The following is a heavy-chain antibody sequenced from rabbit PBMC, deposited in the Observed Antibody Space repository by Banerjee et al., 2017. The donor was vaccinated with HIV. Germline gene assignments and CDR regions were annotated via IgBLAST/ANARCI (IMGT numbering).Heavy chain of an antibody. V-gene: IGHV1S45*01. CDR1: GFSFSNKAV. CDR2: INAVTGKA. CDR3: ARDKRGADGYGYGSYLL. Sequence: QEQLVESGGGLVKPGASLTLTCKASGFSFSNKAVMCWVRQAPGKGLEWIACINAVTGKAVYASWAKGRLTISKTSSTTVTLQLNSLTAADTAPYFCARDKRGADGYGYGSYLLWGQGTLVTVS. D-gene: IGHD6-1*01. J-gene: IGHJ4*01.